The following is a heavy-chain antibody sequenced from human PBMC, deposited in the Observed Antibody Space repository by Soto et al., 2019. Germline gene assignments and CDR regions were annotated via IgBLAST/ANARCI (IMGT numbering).Heavy chain of an antibody. V-gene: IGHV3-30*18. CDR1: GFTFSSYG. Sequence: QVQLVESGGGVVQPGRSLRLSCAASGFTFSSYGMHWVRQAPGKGLEWVAVISYDGSNKYYADSVKGRFTISRDNSKSTPYLQTNSLRAEDTAVYYCANVSSAAMVNGWCDPWGQGTLFTVSS. J-gene: IGHJ5*02. CDR2: ISYDGSNK. D-gene: IGHD5-18*01. CDR3: ANVSSAAMVNGWCDP.